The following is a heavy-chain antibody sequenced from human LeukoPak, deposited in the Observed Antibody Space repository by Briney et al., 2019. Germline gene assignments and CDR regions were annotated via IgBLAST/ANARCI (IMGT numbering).Heavy chain of an antibody. V-gene: IGHV4-59*08. D-gene: IGHD3-22*01. Sequence: SETLSLTCTVSGGSISGYYWSWIRQSPGEGLVWMGYIYYSGTTNYNPSLKSRVTISLDMSKNQFSLKLSSVTAADTALYYCARHVTYKYDSSGYPRDAFDIWGQGTRVTVSS. CDR2: IYYSGTT. J-gene: IGHJ3*02. CDR1: GGSISGYY. CDR3: ARHVTYKYDSSGYPRDAFDI.